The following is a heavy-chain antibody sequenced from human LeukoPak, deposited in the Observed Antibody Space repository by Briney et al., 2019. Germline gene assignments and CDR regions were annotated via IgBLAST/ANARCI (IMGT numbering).Heavy chain of an antibody. J-gene: IGHJ1*01. CDR1: GFTFSSYA. CDR2: IRGSGGST. V-gene: IGHV3-23*01. CDR3: ARDEYKAVAY. D-gene: IGHD2-21*01. Sequence: GGSLRLSCGASGFTFSSYAMSWVRQGPWKGLEWVSVIRGSGGSTYSADSVKGGFTISRDNSKNTLSLQMNSLRVEDTAVYFCARDEYKAVAYWGQGTLVIVSS.